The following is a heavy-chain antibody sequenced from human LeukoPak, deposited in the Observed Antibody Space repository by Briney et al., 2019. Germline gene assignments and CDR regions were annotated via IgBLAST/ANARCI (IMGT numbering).Heavy chain of an antibody. CDR3: ARIEGGDGSGCLY. J-gene: IGHJ4*02. CDR2: IYYSGST. D-gene: IGHD6-19*01. CDR1: RGSISSYY. Sequence: SETLSLTCTVSRGSISSYYWSWIRQLPGKGLEWIGYIYYSGSTNYNPSLKSRVTISVDTSKNQFSLKLSSVTAADTAVYYCARIEGGDGSGCLYWGPGTLVTVSS. V-gene: IGHV4-59*08.